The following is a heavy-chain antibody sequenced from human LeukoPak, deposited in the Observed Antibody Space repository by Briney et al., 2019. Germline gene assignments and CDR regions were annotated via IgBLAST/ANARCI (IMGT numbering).Heavy chain of an antibody. CDR3: AKVGPWLANDF. V-gene: IGHV3-43*02. D-gene: IGHD6-19*01. CDR2: ISEDGAGT. Sequence: GSLRLSCAASGFTFDDYAMRWVRQPPGKGLEWVALISEDGAGTSYANSVKGRFTIYRDNSKNLLFLQMTGLRTEDTAFYFCAKVGPWLANDFWGQGTLVTVSS. CDR1: GFTFDDYA. J-gene: IGHJ4*02.